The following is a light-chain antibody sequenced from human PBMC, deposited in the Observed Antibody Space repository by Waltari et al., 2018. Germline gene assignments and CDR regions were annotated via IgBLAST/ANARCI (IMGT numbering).Light chain of an antibody. J-gene: IGLJ2*01. V-gene: IGLV3-21*04. CDR3: LVWHSTTDHHGV. Sequence: SYVVTQSPSVSVAPGETARITCGGDNIGSKSVHWYQQRPGQAPVLVISYDSDRPSGSPERFSGSNSGNTATLTISWVEADDEADYDCLVWHSTTDHHGVFGGGTKLTVL. CDR2: YDS. CDR1: NIGSKS.